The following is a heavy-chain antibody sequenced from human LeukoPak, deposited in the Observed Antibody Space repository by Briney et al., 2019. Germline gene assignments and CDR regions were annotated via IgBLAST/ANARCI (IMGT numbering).Heavy chain of an antibody. CDR3: ARVEMATIGQAGVFDY. CDR2: IIPIFGTA. V-gene: IGHV1-69*05. Sequence: SVKVSCKASGGTFSSYAISWVRQAPGQGLEWMGGIIPIFGTANYAQKFQGRVTITTDESTSTAYMELSSLRSEDTAVYYCARVEMATIGQAGVFDYWGQGTLATVSS. D-gene: IGHD5-24*01. J-gene: IGHJ4*02. CDR1: GGTFSSYA.